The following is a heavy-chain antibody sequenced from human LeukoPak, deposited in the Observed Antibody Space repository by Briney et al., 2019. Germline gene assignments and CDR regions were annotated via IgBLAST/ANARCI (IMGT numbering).Heavy chain of an antibody. Sequence: SETLSLTCTVSGGSISSYYWSWIRQPAGKGLEWIGRIYTSGSTNYNPSLKSRVTMSVDTSKNQFSLKLCSVTAADTAVYYCAREIRYFDWLLNWFDPWGQGTLVTVSS. J-gene: IGHJ5*02. D-gene: IGHD3-9*01. CDR2: IYTSGST. CDR3: AREIRYFDWLLNWFDP. CDR1: GGSISSYY. V-gene: IGHV4-4*07.